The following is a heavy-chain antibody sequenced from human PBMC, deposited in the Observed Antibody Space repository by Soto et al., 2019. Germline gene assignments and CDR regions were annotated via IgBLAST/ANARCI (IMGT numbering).Heavy chain of an antibody. CDR1: GFTFRGYA. J-gene: IGHJ4*02. CDR3: AKAYGAGHSPFDY. Sequence: EVQLLESGGGLAQPGGSLRLSCAASGFTFRGYAMSWVRQAPGKGPEWVSGISGSGDTTYHANSVKGRFTISRDNSKNTLYLQVNSLRAEDTAVYYCAKAYGAGHSPFDYWGQGTLVTVSS. D-gene: IGHD3-10*01. CDR2: ISGSGDTT. V-gene: IGHV3-23*01.